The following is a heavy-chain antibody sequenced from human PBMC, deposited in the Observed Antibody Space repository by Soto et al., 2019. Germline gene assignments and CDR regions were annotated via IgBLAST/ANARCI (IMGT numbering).Heavy chain of an antibody. V-gene: IGHV4-31*03. J-gene: IGHJ6*02. CDR3: AGAYYYGSGSYPSPYYYYGMDV. Sequence: TLSLSCTGSGGCMSSGGYYWSWIRQHPGKGLEWIGYIYYSGSTYYNPSLKSRVTISVDTSKNQFSLKLSSVTAAETAVYYCAGAYYYGSGSYPSPYYYYGMDVWGQGTTVTVPS. CDR2: IYYSGST. CDR1: GGCMSSGGYY. D-gene: IGHD3-10*01.